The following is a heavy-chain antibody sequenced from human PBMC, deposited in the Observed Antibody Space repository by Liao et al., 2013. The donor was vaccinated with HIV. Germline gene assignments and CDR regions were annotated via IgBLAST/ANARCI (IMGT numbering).Heavy chain of an antibody. V-gene: IGHV4-4*07. CDR1: GDSIDNYY. Sequence: QVQLQESGPGLVKPSETLSLTCTVSGDSIDNYYWTWIRQPAGKGMEWIGRIFTSGSTNYNPSLKSRVTMSLDTSKNQISLNLSSVTAADTGVYYCARRGGYDFWSGYPYAFDVWGHGTMVTVSS. CDR2: IFTSGST. D-gene: IGHD3-3*01. CDR3: ARRGGYDFWSGYPYAFDV. J-gene: IGHJ3*01.